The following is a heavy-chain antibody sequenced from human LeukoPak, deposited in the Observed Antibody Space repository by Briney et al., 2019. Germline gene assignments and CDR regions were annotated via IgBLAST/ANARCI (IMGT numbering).Heavy chain of an antibody. J-gene: IGHJ6*03. V-gene: IGHV1-2*02. CDR3: ARSCSSTSCYDPLNYYYYMDV. CDR2: INPNSGGT. Sequence: ASVKVSCKASGGTFSSYAISWVRQAPGQGLEWMGWINPNSGGTNYAQKFQGRVTMTRDTSISTAYMELSRLRSDDTAVYYCARSCSSTSCYDPLNYYYYMDVWSKGTTVTVSS. D-gene: IGHD2-2*01. CDR1: GGTFSSYA.